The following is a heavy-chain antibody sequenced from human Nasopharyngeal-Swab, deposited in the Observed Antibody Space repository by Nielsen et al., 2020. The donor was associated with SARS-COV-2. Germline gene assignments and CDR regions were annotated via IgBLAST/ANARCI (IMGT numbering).Heavy chain of an antibody. J-gene: IGHJ3*02. CDR1: GYTFTSYA. CDR2: INAGNGNT. V-gene: IGHV1-3*01. D-gene: IGHD6-6*01. CDR3: ARDSPSLDDAFDI. Sequence: ASVKVSCTASGYTFTSYAMHWVRQAPGQRLEWMGWINAGNGNTKYSQKFQGRVTITRDTSASTAYMELSSLRSEDTAVYYCARDSPSLDDAFDIWGQGTMVTVSS.